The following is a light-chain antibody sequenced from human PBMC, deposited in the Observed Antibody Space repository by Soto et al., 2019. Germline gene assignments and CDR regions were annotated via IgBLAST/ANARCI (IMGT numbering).Light chain of an antibody. Sequence: EIVLTQSPGTLSLSPGETATLSCRASQSVRRDYLAWLQQKPGQAPRVLIYGASSRAAGIPDRFSGSGSGTAFTLTISRLEAEDSAVYYCQQYGAAPRTFGQGTKVAIK. CDR3: QQYGAAPRT. J-gene: IGKJ1*01. CDR2: GAS. V-gene: IGKV3-20*01. CDR1: QSVRRDY.